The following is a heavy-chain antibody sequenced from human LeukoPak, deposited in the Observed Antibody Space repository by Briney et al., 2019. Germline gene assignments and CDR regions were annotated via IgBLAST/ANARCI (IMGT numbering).Heavy chain of an antibody. CDR2: ISSSSSTI. V-gene: IGHV3-48*02. J-gene: IGHJ4*02. D-gene: IGHD3-3*01. CDR1: GFTFSSYS. Sequence: GGSLRRYCAASGFTFSSYSMNWVRQAPGKGLEWVSYISSSSSTIYYADSVKGRFTISRDNAKNSLYLQMNSLRDEDTAVYYCARDRGYDFWSGYYGFDYWGQGTLVTVSS. CDR3: ARDRGYDFWSGYYGFDY.